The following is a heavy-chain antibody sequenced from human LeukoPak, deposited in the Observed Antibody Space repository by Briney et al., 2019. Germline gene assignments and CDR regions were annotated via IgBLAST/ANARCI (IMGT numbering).Heavy chain of an antibody. CDR1: GFTFSSYS. CDR3: ARQTMVRATQVEWFDP. D-gene: IGHD3-10*01. J-gene: IGHJ5*02. Sequence: GGSLRLSCAASGFTFSSYSMNWVRQAPGKGLEWVSSISSSSSYIYYADSVEGRFTISRDNAKNSLYLQMNSLRAEDTAVYYCARQTMVRATQVEWFDPWGQGTLVTVSS. V-gene: IGHV3-21*01. CDR2: ISSSSSYI.